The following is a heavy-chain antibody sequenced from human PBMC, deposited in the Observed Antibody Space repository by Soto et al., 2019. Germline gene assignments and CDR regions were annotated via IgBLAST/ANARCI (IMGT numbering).Heavy chain of an antibody. D-gene: IGHD2-21*02. CDR2: INPNTGFT. V-gene: IGHV1-2*04. CDR3: ARGPHIVVVTAIPLAY. J-gene: IGHJ4*02. Sequence: QVQLVQSGAEVKKPGASVKVSCQASGYTFTDYYMHWVRQAPGQGLEWMGWINPNTGFTNCAQKFQGWVNMTRDTSISTAYMQLSRLRSDDTAVYYCARGPHIVVVTAIPLAYWGQGTLVTVFS. CDR1: GYTFTDYY.